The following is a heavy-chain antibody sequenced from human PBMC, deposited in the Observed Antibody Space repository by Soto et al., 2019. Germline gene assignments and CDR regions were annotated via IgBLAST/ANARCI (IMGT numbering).Heavy chain of an antibody. D-gene: IGHD3-10*01. CDR1: GFTFSNAW. CDR3: TTAFITMVRGVIVP. Sequence: EVQLVGSGGGLVEPGGSLTLSCAASGFTFSNAWMSWVRQAPGKGLEWVGRIKSKTGGGTTDYVAPVKGRFTISRDDSKNTLYLQMNSLKTEDTAVYYCTTAFITMVRGVIVPWGQGTLVTVSS. J-gene: IGHJ5*02. CDR2: IKSKTGGGTT. V-gene: IGHV3-15*01.